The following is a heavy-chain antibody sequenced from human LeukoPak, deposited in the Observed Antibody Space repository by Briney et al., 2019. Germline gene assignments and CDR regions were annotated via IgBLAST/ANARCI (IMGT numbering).Heavy chain of an antibody. Sequence: ASVKVSCKASGYTFTSYDINWVRQATGQGLEWMGWMNPNSGNTGYAQKFQGRVTMTRNTSISTAYMELSSLRSEDTAVYYCATSANWNYVYFDYWGQGTLVTVSS. D-gene: IGHD1-7*01. CDR2: MNPNSGNT. CDR1: GYTFTSYD. CDR3: ATSANWNYVYFDY. V-gene: IGHV1-8*01. J-gene: IGHJ4*02.